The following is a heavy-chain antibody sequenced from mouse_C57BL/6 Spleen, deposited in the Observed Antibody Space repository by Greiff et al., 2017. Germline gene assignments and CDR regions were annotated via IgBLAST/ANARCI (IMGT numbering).Heavy chain of an antibody. D-gene: IGHD1-1*01. V-gene: IGHV1-9*01. Sequence: QVQLKESGAELMKPGASVKLSCKATGYTFTGYWIEWVKQRPGHGLEWIGEILPGSGSTNYNEKFKGKATVTADTSSNTAYMQLSSLTTEDSAIYYCASGSYYYGSSYNFDYWGQGTTLTVSS. CDR3: ASGSYYYGSSYNFDY. J-gene: IGHJ2*01. CDR2: ILPGSGST. CDR1: GYTFTGYW.